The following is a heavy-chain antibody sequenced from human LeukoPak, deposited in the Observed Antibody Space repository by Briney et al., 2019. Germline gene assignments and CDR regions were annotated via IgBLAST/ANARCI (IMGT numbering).Heavy chain of an antibody. D-gene: IGHD3-3*01. CDR3: ARSSPRGLRFLEWLLSTFDY. CDR1: GFTFSSYD. J-gene: IGHJ4*02. CDR2: IRYDGSRK. Sequence: PGGSLRLSCAASGFTFSSYDMNWVRQAPGKGLEWVAFIRYDGSRKYYADSVKGRSTISRDNSKNTVYLQMNSLRAEDTAVYYCARSSPRGLRFLEWLLSTFDYWGQGTLVTVSS. V-gene: IGHV3-30*02.